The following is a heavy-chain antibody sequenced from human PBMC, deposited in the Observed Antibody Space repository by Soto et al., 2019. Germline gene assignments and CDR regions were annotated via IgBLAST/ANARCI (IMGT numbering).Heavy chain of an antibody. CDR3: ARHSASWQWFDY. CDR2: SYYSGST. D-gene: IGHD1-26*01. Sequence: QVQLQESGPGLVKPSQTLSLTCSVSGGSISSGGYYWSWIRQHPEKGLEWIGYSYYSGSTNYNPSLKSRVIISVDTSSNRFPLDLRSVTAADTAIYYCARHSASWQWFDYWGQGTLVTVSS. CDR1: GGSISSGGYY. J-gene: IGHJ5*01. V-gene: IGHV4-31*03.